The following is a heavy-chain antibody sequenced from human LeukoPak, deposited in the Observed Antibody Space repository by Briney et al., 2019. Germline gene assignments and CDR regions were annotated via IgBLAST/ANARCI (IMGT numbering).Heavy chain of an antibody. J-gene: IGHJ4*02. D-gene: IGHD1-1*01. V-gene: IGHV3-21*01. CDR1: GFTFSTSA. Sequence: GGSLAVICAGSGFTFSTSAMNWVRQVPGKGLEWVSSIDYDGSHIYYSASVKGRFSISRDNARDSVYLQMDSLRTEDTAVYYCARDPERYLRTGLYDYSGQGTLGIASS. CDR2: IDYDGSHI. CDR3: ARDPERYLRTGLYDY.